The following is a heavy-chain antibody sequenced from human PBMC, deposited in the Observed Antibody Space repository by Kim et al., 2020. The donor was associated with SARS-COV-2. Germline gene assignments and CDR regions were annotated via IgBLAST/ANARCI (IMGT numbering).Heavy chain of an antibody. V-gene: IGHV6-1*01. CDR1: GDIVSNNTVA. Sequence: SQTLSLTYEISGDIVSNNTVAWNWFRQSPSGGLEWLGRTYYRSQWFSDYAPFVKGRIHVEADTSKNQFYLQLRSVSLGDSAVYFCGRDAWG. CDR2: TYYRSQWFS. J-gene: IGHJ6*01. CDR3: GRDA.